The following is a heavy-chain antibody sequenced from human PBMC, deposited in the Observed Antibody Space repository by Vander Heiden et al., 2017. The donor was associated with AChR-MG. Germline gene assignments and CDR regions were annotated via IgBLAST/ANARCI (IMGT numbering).Heavy chain of an antibody. Sequence: EVQLVESGGGLVQPGRSLRLSCAASGFTFDDYAMHWVRQAPGKGLEWVSAISWNSGSIGYADSVKGRFTISRDNAKNSLYLQMNSLRAEDTAFYYCARSAAAGTREFDYWGQGTLVTVSS. V-gene: IGHV3-9*01. D-gene: IGHD6-13*01. CDR1: GFTFDDYA. CDR2: ISWNSGSI. CDR3: ARSAAAGTREFDY. J-gene: IGHJ4*02.